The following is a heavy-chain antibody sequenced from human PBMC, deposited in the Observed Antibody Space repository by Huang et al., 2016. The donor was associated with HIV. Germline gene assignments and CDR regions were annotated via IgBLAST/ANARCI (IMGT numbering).Heavy chain of an antibody. Sequence: QVQLVESGGGVVQPGRSLRISCAASGFIFSNYGMHWVRQAPGKGVEWVALISNDGSNKYYTDSVKGRFSISRDNSKNTLYLQMNSLRAEDTAVYYCALKGDSSGWEYFRHWGQGTLVTVSS. CDR3: ALKGDSSGWEYFRH. V-gene: IGHV3-30*03. CDR2: ISNDGSNK. CDR1: GFIFSNYG. J-gene: IGHJ1*01. D-gene: IGHD6-19*01.